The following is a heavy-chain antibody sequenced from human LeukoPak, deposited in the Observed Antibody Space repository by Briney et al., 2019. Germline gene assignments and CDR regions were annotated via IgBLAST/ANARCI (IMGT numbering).Heavy chain of an antibody. CDR1: GFTFSDYS. Sequence: PGGSLRLSCAASGFTFSDYSINWVRQAPGKGLEWVSSINPTSTSIYYADAVKGRYNISRDNAKSSLYLQMYSLRAEDTALSYCVRLRRNSDRSGYYYFYNYWGQGIQVTVSS. CDR2: INPTSTSI. CDR3: VRLRRNSDRSGYYYFYNY. V-gene: IGHV3-21*01. D-gene: IGHD3-22*01. J-gene: IGHJ4*02.